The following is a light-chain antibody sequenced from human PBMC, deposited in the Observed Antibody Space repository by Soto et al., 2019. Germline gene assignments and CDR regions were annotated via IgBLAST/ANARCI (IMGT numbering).Light chain of an antibody. J-gene: IGKJ5*01. CDR3: QHRMNWPLT. V-gene: IGKV3-11*01. CDR2: GAF. Sequence: EIVLTQSPATLSLSPGERATLSCRASPSVTNYLAWYQQKPGQPPRLLIYGAFNRAAGIPARFSGSGSETDFTLTISSLEPEDFAVYYCQHRMNWPLTFGQGTRLEIK. CDR1: PSVTNY.